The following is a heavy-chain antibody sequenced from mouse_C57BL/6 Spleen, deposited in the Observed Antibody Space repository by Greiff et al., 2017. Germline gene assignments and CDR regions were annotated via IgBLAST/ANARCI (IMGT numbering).Heavy chain of an antibody. D-gene: IGHD2-2*01. V-gene: IGHV1-53*01. Sequence: QVQLQQPGTELVKPGASVKLSCKASGYTFTSYWMHWVKQRPGQGLEWIGNINPSNGGTNYNEKFKSKATLTVDKSSSTAYMQLSSLTSEDSAVDYCARQAYGYDGWFAYWGQGTLVTVSA. J-gene: IGHJ3*01. CDR2: INPSNGGT. CDR1: GYTFTSYW. CDR3: ARQAYGYDGWFAY.